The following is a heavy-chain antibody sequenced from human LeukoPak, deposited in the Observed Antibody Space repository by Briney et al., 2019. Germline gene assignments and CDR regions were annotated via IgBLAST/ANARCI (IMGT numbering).Heavy chain of an antibody. V-gene: IGHV4-31*03. CDR1: GGSISSGGYY. CDR3: ARRGYDILTGYLDY. D-gene: IGHD3-9*01. J-gene: IGHJ4*02. CDR2: IYYSGST. Sequence: SETLSLTCTVSGGSISSGGYYWSWIRQHPGEGLEWIGYIYYSGSTYYNPSLKSRVTISVDTSKDQFSLKLSSVTAADTAVYYCARRGYDILTGYLDYWGQGTLVTVSS.